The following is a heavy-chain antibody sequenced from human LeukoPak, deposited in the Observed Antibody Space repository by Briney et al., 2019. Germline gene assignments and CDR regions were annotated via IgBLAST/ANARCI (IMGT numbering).Heavy chain of an antibody. CDR3: ARGDRNSYGRTRY. D-gene: IGHD5-18*01. Sequence: GGSLRLSCAASGFTFSSYWMSWVRQAPGKGLEWVANIKKDGSEKYYVDSVKGRFTISRDNAKKSLYLQMNSLRAEDTAVYYCARGDRNSYGRTRYWGQGTLVTVSS. J-gene: IGHJ4*02. CDR2: IKKDGSEK. CDR1: GFTFSSYW. V-gene: IGHV3-7*01.